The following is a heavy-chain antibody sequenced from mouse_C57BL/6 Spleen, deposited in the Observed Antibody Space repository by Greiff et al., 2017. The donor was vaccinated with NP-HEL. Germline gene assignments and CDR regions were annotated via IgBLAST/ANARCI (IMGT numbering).Heavy chain of an antibody. Sequence: VQLQQSGPGLVAPSQSLSITCTVSGFSLTSYGVHWVRQPPGKGLEWLVVIWSDGSTTYNSALKSRLSISKDNSKSQVILKMNSLQTDDTAMYYCARHWRNDYTWFAYWGQGTLVTVSA. CDR1: GFSLTSYG. D-gene: IGHD2-4*01. J-gene: IGHJ3*01. V-gene: IGHV2-6-1*01. CDR2: IWSDGST. CDR3: ARHWRNDYTWFAY.